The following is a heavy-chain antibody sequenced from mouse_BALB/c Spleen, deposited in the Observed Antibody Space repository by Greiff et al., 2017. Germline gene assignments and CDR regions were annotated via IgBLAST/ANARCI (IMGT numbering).Heavy chain of an antibody. J-gene: IGHJ1*01. CDR3: ARNYYGYDWYFDV. CDR1: GYTFTDYN. D-gene: IGHD1-2*01. V-gene: IGHV1-18*01. CDR2: INPNNGGT. Sequence: VQLKQSGPELVKPGASVKIPCKASGYTFTDYNMDWVKQSHGKSLEWIGDINPNNGGTIYNQKFKGKATLTVDKSSSTAYMELRSLTSEDTAVYYCARNYYGYDWYFDVWGAGTTVTVSS.